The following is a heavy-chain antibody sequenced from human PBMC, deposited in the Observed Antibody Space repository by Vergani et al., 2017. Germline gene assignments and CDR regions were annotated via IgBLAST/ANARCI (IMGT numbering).Heavy chain of an antibody. CDR1: GFTFSSYA. CDR2: ISGSGGST. CDR3: AASEGHGY. V-gene: IGHV3-23*01. Sequence: EVQLLESGGGLVQPGGSLRLSCAASGFTFSSYAMNWVRQAPGKGLEWVSAISGSGGSTYYADSVKGRFTISRDNAKNSLYLQMNSLRAEDTAVYYCAASEGHGYWGQGTLVTVSS. J-gene: IGHJ4*02.